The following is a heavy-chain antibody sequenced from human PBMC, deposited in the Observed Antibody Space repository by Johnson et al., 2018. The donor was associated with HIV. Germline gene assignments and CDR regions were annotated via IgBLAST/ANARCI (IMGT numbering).Heavy chain of an antibody. V-gene: IGHV3-66*01. CDR3: ARVYSSSSAHAFEI. Sequence: VQLVESGGGVVQPGRSLRLSCAVSGFTVSSYYISWVRQAPGKGLEWVSIVFSGDNTYYADSVTGRFTISRDNSKTTLYLQMNSLSAEDTAVYYCARVYSSSSAHAFEIWGQGTMFTVSS. D-gene: IGHD6-6*01. CDR2: VFSGDNT. J-gene: IGHJ3*02. CDR1: GFTVSSYY.